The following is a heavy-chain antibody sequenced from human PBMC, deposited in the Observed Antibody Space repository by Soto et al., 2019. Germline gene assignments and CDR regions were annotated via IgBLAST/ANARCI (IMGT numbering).Heavy chain of an antibody. V-gene: IGHV1-8*01. CDR2: MNPKSGDA. CDR3: ASGRPGGGVKRSWFDP. D-gene: IGHD2-8*02. CDR1: GYTFTSND. Sequence: QVQLVQSGAEVKKPGASVKVSCKASGYTFTSNDIYLLRQAPGQGPEWMGWMNPKSGDARYAQKFQDTLIMTRDTSITTAYMELTSLTSEDTAVYYCASGRPGGGVKRSWFDPWGQGTLVTVSS. J-gene: IGHJ5*02.